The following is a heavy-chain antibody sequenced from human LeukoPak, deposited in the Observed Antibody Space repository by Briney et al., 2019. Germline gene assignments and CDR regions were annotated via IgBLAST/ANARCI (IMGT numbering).Heavy chain of an antibody. J-gene: IGHJ4*02. CDR1: GYTFTTYG. D-gene: IGHD5-24*01. CDR3: ARALVDGYKELGY. CDR2: ISAYNGNT. Sequence: GASVKVSCKASGYTFTTYGITWVRQAPGQGLEWMGWISAYNGNTNYAQKLQGRVTMTTDTSTSTACMELRSLRSDDTAVYYCARALVDGYKELGYWGQGTLVTVSS. V-gene: IGHV1-18*01.